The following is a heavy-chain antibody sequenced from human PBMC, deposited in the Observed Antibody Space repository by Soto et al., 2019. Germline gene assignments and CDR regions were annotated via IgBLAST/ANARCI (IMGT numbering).Heavy chain of an antibody. V-gene: IGHV2-5*02. D-gene: IGHD2-15*01. CDR1: GFSLTTRGVG. J-gene: IGHJ5*02. Sequence: QITLKESGPTLVKPTQTLTLTCTFSGFSLTTRGVGVGWIRQPPGKALECLALIYWDDDKRYSPSLQSRLSITQDTSKNQVVLTMTNVDPVDTATYYCAHIPNYCQYDWFDPWGQGTLVSVSS. CDR3: AHIPNYCQYDWFDP. CDR2: IYWDDDK.